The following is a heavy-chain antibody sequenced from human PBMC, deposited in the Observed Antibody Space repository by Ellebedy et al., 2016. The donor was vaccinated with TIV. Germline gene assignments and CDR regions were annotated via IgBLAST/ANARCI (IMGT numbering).Heavy chain of an antibody. CDR3: ARDGQYHYDSGSYGSYTDV. J-gene: IGHJ6*03. V-gene: IGHV4-4*07. CDR2: IYTSGRT. Sequence: SETLSLXXTVSGGSISSYYWSWIRLPAGKGLEWIGRIYTSGRTNYNPSLRSRVTMSVDTSKNQFSLRLSSVTAADTAVYYCARDGQYHYDSGSYGSYTDVWGKGTTVIVS. D-gene: IGHD3-10*01. CDR1: GGSISSYY.